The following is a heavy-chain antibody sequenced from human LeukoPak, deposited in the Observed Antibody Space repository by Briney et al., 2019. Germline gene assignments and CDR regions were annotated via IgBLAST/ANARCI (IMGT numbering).Heavy chain of an antibody. Sequence: SETLSLTCTVSGDSISSCNHYWGWIRQPPGKGLEWLGSICYGGSTHDNPSLKSRVTISVDTSKNQFSLRVTSATAADTAVYYCARMMYGNGWNRYYFDYWGQGTLVTVSS. D-gene: IGHD6-19*01. CDR3: ARMMYGNGWNRYYFDY. J-gene: IGHJ4*02. CDR1: GDSISSCNHY. V-gene: IGHV4-39*01. CDR2: ICYGGST.